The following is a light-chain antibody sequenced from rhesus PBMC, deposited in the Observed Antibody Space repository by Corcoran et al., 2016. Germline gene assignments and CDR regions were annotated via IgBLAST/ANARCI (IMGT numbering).Light chain of an antibody. J-gene: IGKJ4*01. CDR3: QHYYDNPLT. V-gene: IGKV1S12*01. Sequence: DIQMTQSPSALSASVGDRVTISCRASQNIYSNLAWYQQNPGKAPKLLLYAASSLQTGIPSRFSGSGSGTDFTLTISSLQPEDSAAYYCQHYYDNPLTFGGGTKVEIK. CDR1: QNIYSN. CDR2: AAS.